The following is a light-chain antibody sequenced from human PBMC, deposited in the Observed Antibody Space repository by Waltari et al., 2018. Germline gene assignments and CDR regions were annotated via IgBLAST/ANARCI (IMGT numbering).Light chain of an antibody. CDR1: ESIASP. J-gene: IGKJ2*01. V-gene: IGKV3-11*01. Sequence: EIVLTQSPATLSLSPGDRATLSCRASESIASPLVWYQQKPGQPPRILIYDTSNRAAGIPARLSGSGSGTDFSLTISSLEPEDFVVYYCQQRSHWPMYTVGQGTKLEIK. CDR2: DTS. CDR3: QQRSHWPMYT.